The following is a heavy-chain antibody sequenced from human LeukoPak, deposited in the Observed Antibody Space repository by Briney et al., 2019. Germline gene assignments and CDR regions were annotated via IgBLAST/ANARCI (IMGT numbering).Heavy chain of an antibody. J-gene: IGHJ4*02. CDR2: TYYRSKWYY. Sequence: SQTLSLTCAISGDSVSSINGAWNWIRQSPSGDLEWLGRTYYRSKWYYDYAVSLQGRITINPDTSRNQFSLQLTSVTPEDTAVYFCARDVGNTGWYTFDYWGQGTLVTVSS. CDR3: ARDVGNTGWYTFDY. D-gene: IGHD6-19*01. V-gene: IGHV6-1*01. CDR1: GDSVSSINGA.